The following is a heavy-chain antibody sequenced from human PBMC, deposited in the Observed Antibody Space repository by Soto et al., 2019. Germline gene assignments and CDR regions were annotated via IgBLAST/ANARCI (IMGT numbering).Heavy chain of an antibody. CDR1: GFTFSSYV. J-gene: IGHJ6*02. CDR2: ITGSGMTT. D-gene: IGHD3-10*01. Sequence: EVQLLESGGGAVQSGGSLRLSCAASGFTFSSYVMSWVRQAPGKGLEWVSGITGSGMTTYYVDSVKGPFTISRDNAKNALYLQLHSLRAENTAIYYCANDRRGEISDYGMEVWGQGTTVTVSS. V-gene: IGHV3-23*01. CDR3: ANDRRGEISDYGMEV.